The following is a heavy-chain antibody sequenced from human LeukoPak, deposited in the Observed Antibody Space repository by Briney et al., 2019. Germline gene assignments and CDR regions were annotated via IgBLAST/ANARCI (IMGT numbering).Heavy chain of an antibody. CDR3: ARHDYGDYGRFDY. D-gene: IGHD4-17*01. V-gene: IGHV4-34*01. CDR2: INHSGST. J-gene: IGHJ4*02. CDR1: GGSFRGYY. Sequence: PSETLSLTCAVYGGSFRGYYWGWFRQPPGKGLEWIGEINHSGSTNYNPSLKSRVTISVDTSKNQFSLKLSSVTAAGTAVYYCARHDYGDYGRFDYWGQGTLVTVSS.